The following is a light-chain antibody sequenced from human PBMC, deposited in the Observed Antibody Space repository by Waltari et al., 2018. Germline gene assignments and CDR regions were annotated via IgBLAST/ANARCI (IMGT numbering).Light chain of an antibody. CDR3: QQYNNYPLT. Sequence: DIQMTQSPSSLSASVGDRVTITCRASQDIASWLAWYQQKPGKAPKSLIYAASNLQSGVPSRFSGSGSGTDFTLTISSLQPEGFATYYCQQYNNYPLTFGGGTKVEIK. CDR2: AAS. J-gene: IGKJ4*01. CDR1: QDIASW. V-gene: IGKV1D-16*01.